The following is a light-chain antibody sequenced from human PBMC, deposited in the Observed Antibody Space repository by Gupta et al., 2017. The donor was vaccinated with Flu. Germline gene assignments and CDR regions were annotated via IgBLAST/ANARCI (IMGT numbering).Light chain of an antibody. CDR2: DNN. CDR1: SSNIGNND. CDR3: GTWDSRLSAAV. Sequence: KVTSSCSGSSSNIGNNDVSWYQQLAGTTPKLLIYDNNKRPSGIPDRFSGSKSGTSATLGITGLQTGDEADYYCGTWDSRLSAAVFGGGTQLTVL. V-gene: IGLV1-51*01. J-gene: IGLJ7*01.